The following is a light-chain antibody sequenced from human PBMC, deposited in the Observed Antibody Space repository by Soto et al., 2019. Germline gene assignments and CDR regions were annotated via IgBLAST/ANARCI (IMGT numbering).Light chain of an antibody. V-gene: IGLV2-14*01. CDR2: EVS. CDR3: SSYTSSSTLV. Sequence: QSALTQPASVSGSPGQSITISCTGTSSDVGGYHYVSWYQQHPGKAPKLMIYEVSNRPSGVYNRFSGSKSGNTASLTISGLQAEDEADYYCSSYTSSSTLVFGGGTKLTVL. J-gene: IGLJ2*01. CDR1: SSDVGGYHY.